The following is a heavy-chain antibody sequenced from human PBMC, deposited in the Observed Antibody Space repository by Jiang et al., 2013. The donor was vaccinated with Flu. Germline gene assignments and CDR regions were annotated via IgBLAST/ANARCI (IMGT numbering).Heavy chain of an antibody. CDR2: IYPGDSDT. J-gene: IGHJ4*02. V-gene: IGHV5-51*01. D-gene: IGHD4-17*01. CDR3: ARDPDYGDAFDY. Sequence: IGWVRQMPGKGLEWMGIIYPGDSDTRYSPSFQGQVTISADKSISTAYLQWSSLKASDTAMYYCARDPDYGDAFDYWGQGTLVTVSS.